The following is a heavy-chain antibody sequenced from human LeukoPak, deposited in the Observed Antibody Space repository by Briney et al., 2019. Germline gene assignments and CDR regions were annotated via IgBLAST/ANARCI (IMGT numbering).Heavy chain of an antibody. CDR3: AKLAMKADILTDYYRDY. D-gene: IGHD3-9*01. CDR1: RFTFNNYA. J-gene: IGHJ4*02. Sequence: GGSLRLSCAASRFTFNNYAMSWVRHAPGKGLEWVSAIGGSSGTYYSDSVKDRLIISSNNSDNTLSLQMNNLRAQDTAVYYCAKLAMKADILTDYYRDYSGQGTLVTVSS. V-gene: IGHV3-23*01. CDR2: IGGSSGT.